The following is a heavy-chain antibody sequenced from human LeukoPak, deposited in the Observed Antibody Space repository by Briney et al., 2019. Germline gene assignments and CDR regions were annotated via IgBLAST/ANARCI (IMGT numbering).Heavy chain of an antibody. J-gene: IGHJ5*02. V-gene: IGHV4-28*01. CDR1: GYSISSDNW. CDR2: IHYSGIT. CDR3: ARKPNAAYWFDP. Sequence: SETLSLTCAVPGYSISSDNWWGWIRQPPGKGLEWIGYIHYSGITYYSPSLKSRVTLSVDTPKNQFSLRLSSVTAVDTAVYYCARKPNAAYWFDPWGQGTLVTVSS. D-gene: IGHD2-15*01.